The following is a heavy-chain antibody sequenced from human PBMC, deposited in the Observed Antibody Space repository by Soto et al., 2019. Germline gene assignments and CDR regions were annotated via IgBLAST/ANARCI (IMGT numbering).Heavy chain of an antibody. D-gene: IGHD3-10*02. CDR1: GFTFSSYA. Sequence: QVQLVESGGGVVQPGRSLRLSCAASGFTFSSYAMHWVRQAPGKGLEWVAVISYDGSNKYYADSVKGRFTISRDNSKNTLYLQMNSLRAEDTAVYYCARVRAVYYYVSKGYFYYWRQGTLVTVSS. CDR2: ISYDGSNK. V-gene: IGHV3-30-3*01. CDR3: ARVRAVYYYVSKGYFYY. J-gene: IGHJ4*02.